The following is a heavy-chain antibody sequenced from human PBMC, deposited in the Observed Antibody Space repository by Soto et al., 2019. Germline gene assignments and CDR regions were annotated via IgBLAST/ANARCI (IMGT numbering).Heavy chain of an antibody. CDR2: ISYDGSNK. D-gene: IGHD3-3*01. J-gene: IGHJ6*03. CDR3: AKDGQGNFWRGLYYYYYYMDV. Sequence: QVQLVESGGGVVQPGRSLRLSCAASGFTFSSYGMHWVRQAPGKGLEWVAVISYDGSNKYYADSVKGRFTISRDKSKHTLNRQMNSLRAEDTAVYDCAKDGQGNFWRGLYYYYYYMDVWGKGTTVTVSS. CDR1: GFTFSSYG. V-gene: IGHV3-30*18.